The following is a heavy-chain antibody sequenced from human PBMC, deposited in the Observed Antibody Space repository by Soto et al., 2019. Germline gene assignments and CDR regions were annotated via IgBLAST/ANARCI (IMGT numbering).Heavy chain of an antibody. D-gene: IGHD2-21*02. CDR2: IIPIFGTA. J-gene: IGHJ4*02. V-gene: IGHV1-69*13. CDR1: GGTFSSYA. CDR3: AREAYCGGDCYLGPFDY. Sequence: SVKVSCKASGGTFSSYAISWVRQAPGQGLEWMGGIIPIFGTANYAQKFQGRVTITADESTSTAYMELSSLRSEDTAVYYCAREAYCGGDCYLGPFDYWGQGTLVTVSS.